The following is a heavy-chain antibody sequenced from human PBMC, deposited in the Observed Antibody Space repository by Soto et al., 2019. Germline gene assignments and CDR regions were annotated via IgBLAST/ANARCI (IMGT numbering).Heavy chain of an antibody. CDR3: ARDEGSTNWFDP. CDR2: IIPIFGTA. CDR1: GGTFSSYA. V-gene: IGHV1-69*13. J-gene: IGHJ5*02. Sequence: SVKVSCKASGGTFSSYAISWVRQAPGQGLEWMGGIIPIFGTANYAQKFQGRVTITGDESTSTAYMELSSLRSEDTAVYYCARDEGSTNWFDPWGQGTLVTVSS.